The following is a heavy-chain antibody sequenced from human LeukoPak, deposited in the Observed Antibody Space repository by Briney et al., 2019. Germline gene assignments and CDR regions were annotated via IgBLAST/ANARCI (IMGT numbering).Heavy chain of an antibody. V-gene: IGHV3-23*01. CDR1: GFTFSIYG. Sequence: GSLRLSCAASGFTFSIYGMSWVRQAPGKGLEWVSAISGSGGTTYYADSVKGRFTISRDNSKNTLYLQMNSLRAEDTAVYYCAKDRRIFDYWGQGTLVTVSS. CDR2: ISGSGGTT. D-gene: IGHD3-10*01. CDR3: AKDRRIFDY. J-gene: IGHJ4*02.